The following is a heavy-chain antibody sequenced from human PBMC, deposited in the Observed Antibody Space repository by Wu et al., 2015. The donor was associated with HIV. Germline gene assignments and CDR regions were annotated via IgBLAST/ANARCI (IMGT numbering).Heavy chain of an antibody. CDR3: ARGIAVTPMANWFDP. V-gene: IGHV1-18*01. J-gene: IGHJ5*02. CDR2: ISADNINT. CDR1: NYTFSDYG. D-gene: IGHD6-19*01. Sequence: QVQLIQSGTEVRNPGASVKLSCQAANYTFSDYGISWVRQAPGQGLEWMGWISADNINTHYAQKLQGRVTLTTDTSTSTAYMELRSLRSDDTAVYYCARGIAVTPMANWFDPWGQGTLVTVSS.